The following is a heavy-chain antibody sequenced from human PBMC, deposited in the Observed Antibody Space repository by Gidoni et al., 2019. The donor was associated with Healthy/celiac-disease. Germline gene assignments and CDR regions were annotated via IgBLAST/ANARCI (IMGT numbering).Heavy chain of an antibody. V-gene: IGHV3-21*01. J-gene: IGHJ4*02. CDR1: GFTFSSDS. CDR2: ISSSSSYI. D-gene: IGHD6-13*01. Sequence: VQLVESGGGLVKPGGSLRRSCPASGFTFSSDSMNWVRQAPGKGLEWVSSISSSSSYIYYADSVKGRFTISRDNAKNSLYLQMNGLKAEDTAVYYCARQPPRPIGAAGTIVWGQRNLVTVSS. CDR3: ARQPPRPIGAAGTIV.